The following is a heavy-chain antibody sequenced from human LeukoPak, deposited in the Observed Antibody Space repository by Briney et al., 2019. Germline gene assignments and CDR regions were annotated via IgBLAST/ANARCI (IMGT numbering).Heavy chain of an antibody. CDR3: ARPRFPGGLGGYYYYYMDV. CDR1: GGTFSSYA. V-gene: IGHV1-69*05. D-gene: IGHD1-26*01. Sequence: SVKVSCKASGGTFSSYAISWVRQAPGQGLEWMGGIIPIFGTANYAQKFQGRVTITTDESTSTAYMELSSLRSEDTAVYYRARPRFPGGLGGYYYYYMDVWGKGTTVTVSS. J-gene: IGHJ6*03. CDR2: IIPIFGTA.